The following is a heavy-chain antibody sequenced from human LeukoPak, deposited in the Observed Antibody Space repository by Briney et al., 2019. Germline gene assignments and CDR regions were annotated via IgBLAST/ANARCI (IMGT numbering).Heavy chain of an antibody. CDR3: ARETDDYVWGSYRQNWFDP. V-gene: IGHV4-59*01. CDR1: GGSISSYY. D-gene: IGHD3-16*02. J-gene: IGHJ5*02. Sequence: SETLSLTCTVSGGSISSYYWSWIRQPPGKGLEWIGYIFYSGSTNYNPSLKSRVTISVDTSKNQFSLKLSSVTAADTAVYYCARETDDYVWGSYRQNWFDPWGQGTLVTVSS. CDR2: IFYSGST.